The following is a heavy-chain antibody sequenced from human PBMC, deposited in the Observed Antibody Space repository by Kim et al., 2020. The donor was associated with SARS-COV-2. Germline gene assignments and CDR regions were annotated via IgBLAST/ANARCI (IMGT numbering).Heavy chain of an antibody. J-gene: IGHJ6*02. Sequence: GGSLRLSCAASGFTFSSCGMHWVRQAPGKGLEWVAVIWYDGSNKYYADSVKGRFTISRDNSKNTQYLQMNSLRAEDTAVSYCARVRSEGGTLRYFDWFRLDYYYGMDVWGQGTTVTVSS. CDR3: ARVRSEGGTLRYFDWFRLDYYYGMDV. V-gene: IGHV3-33*01. D-gene: IGHD3-9*01. CDR2: IWYDGSNK. CDR1: GFTFSSCG.